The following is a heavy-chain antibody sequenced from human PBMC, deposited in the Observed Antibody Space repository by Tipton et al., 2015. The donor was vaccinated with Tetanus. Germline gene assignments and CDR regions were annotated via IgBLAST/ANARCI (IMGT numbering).Heavy chain of an antibody. CDR2: INHSGST. CDR3: ASGSGSYYPDF. V-gene: IGHV4-39*07. D-gene: IGHD1-26*01. Sequence: TLSLTCTVSGGPISSSGYYWSWIRQPPGKGLEWIGEINHSGSTNYNPSLKSRVTISVDRSKNQFSLELSSVTAADTAVYYCASGSGSYYPDFWGQGTLVTFSS. CDR1: GGPISSSGYY. J-gene: IGHJ4*02.